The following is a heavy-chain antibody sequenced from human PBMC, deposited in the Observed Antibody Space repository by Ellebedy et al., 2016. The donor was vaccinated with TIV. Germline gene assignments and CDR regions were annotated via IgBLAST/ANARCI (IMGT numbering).Heavy chain of an antibody. V-gene: IGHV4-39*01. CDR1: GGSISSSSYY. CDR3: ARHVKHYYDSSGYYPRY. Sequence: MPGGSLRLSCTVSGGSISSSSYYWGWIRQPPGKGLEWIGSIYYSGSTYYNPSLKSRVTISVDTSKNQFSLKLSSVTAADTAVYYCARHVKHYYDSSGYYPRYWGQGTLVTVSS. CDR2: IYYSGST. D-gene: IGHD3-22*01. J-gene: IGHJ4*02.